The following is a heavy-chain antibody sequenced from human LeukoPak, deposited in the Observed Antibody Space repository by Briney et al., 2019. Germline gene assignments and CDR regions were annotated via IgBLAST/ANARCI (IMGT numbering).Heavy chain of an antibody. CDR1: GGSISSYY. Sequence: SETLSLTCTASGGSISSYYWSWIRQPPGKGLEWIWYIYYSGSTNNNPSLKSRVTISVDTSEYQFSLKLSSVTGADSAVYNCARAYDSWSGYYFDYWGQGTLVAVSS. V-gene: IGHV4-59*01. J-gene: IGHJ4*02. CDR2: IYYSGST. D-gene: IGHD3-3*01. CDR3: ARAYDSWSGYYFDY.